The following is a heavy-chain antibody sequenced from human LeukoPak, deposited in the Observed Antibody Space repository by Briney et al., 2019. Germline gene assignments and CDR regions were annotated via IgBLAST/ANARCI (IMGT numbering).Heavy chain of an antibody. D-gene: IGHD3-10*01. Sequence: GGSLRLSCAASGFTFSSYAMHWVRQAPGKGLEWVAVISYDGSNKYYADSVKGRFTISRDNSKNTLYLQMNSLRADDTAVYYCARVSRFGVVRWALGYWGQGTLITVSS. V-gene: IGHV3-30-3*01. CDR1: GFTFSSYA. CDR3: ARVSRFGVVRWALGY. CDR2: ISYDGSNK. J-gene: IGHJ4*02.